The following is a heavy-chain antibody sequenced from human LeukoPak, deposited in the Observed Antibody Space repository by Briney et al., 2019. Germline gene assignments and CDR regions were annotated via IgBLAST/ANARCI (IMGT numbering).Heavy chain of an antibody. J-gene: IGHJ5*02. Sequence: ASVKVSRKASGYTFTSYDINWVRQATGQGLEWMGWMNPNSGNTGYAQKFQGRVTMTRNTSISTAYMELSSLRSEDTAVYYCARGMYSSSWYNWFDPWGQGTLVTVSS. CDR1: GYTFTSYD. V-gene: IGHV1-8*01. CDR3: ARGMYSSSWYNWFDP. CDR2: MNPNSGNT. D-gene: IGHD6-13*01.